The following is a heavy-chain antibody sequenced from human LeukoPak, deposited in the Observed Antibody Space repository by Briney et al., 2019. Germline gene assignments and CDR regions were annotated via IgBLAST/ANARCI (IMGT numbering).Heavy chain of an antibody. CDR1: GGTFSSYA. Sequence: GASVKVSCKASGGTFSSYAISWVRQAPGQGLEWMGWISAYNGNTNYAQKLQGRVTMTTDASTSTAYMDLRSLTSDDTAVFYCARDLGYSSSPDIPLDYWGQGTLVTVSS. CDR2: ISAYNGNT. CDR3: ARDLGYSSSPDIPLDY. D-gene: IGHD6-6*01. V-gene: IGHV1-18*01. J-gene: IGHJ4*02.